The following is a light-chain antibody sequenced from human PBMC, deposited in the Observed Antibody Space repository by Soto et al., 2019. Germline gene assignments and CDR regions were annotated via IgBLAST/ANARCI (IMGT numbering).Light chain of an antibody. CDR1: QSVGSN. J-gene: IGKJ4*01. Sequence: EVVLTQSPATLSVSPWAGATLSCRASQSVGSNLAWYQQKPGQTPRVLIYGASTRAIGIPARFSGSGFGTEFTLTISSLQSEDFVVYYCQQYSNWPLLSFGGGTKVEIK. V-gene: IGKV3-15*01. CDR3: QQYSNWPLLS. CDR2: GAS.